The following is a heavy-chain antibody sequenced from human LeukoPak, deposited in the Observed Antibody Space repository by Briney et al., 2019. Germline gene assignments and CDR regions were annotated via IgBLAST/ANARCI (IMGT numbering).Heavy chain of an antibody. CDR3: AHLVGTTPFDY. CDR1: GLTFNNSV. CDR2: ITSSGNTT. J-gene: IGHJ4*02. Sequence: GGSPRLSCAATGLTFNNSVLTWVRQAPGKGLEWVSTITSSGNTTYYADSVKGRFTISRDNSQNTLFLQMNSLRVEDTAVYYCAHLVGTTPFDYWGQGTLVTVSS. V-gene: IGHV3-23*01. D-gene: IGHD1-26*01.